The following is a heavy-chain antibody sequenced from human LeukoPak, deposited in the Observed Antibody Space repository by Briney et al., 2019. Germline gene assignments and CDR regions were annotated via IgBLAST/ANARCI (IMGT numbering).Heavy chain of an antibody. V-gene: IGHV3-53*01. Sequence: GGSLRLSCAASGFTVSSNYMSWVRQAPGKGLEWVSVIYSGGSTYYADSVKGRFTISRDNSKNTLYLQMNSLRAEDTAVYYCARDGFRGYSYGVDAFDIWGQGTMVTVSS. CDR1: GFTVSSNY. D-gene: IGHD5-18*01. J-gene: IGHJ3*02. CDR3: ARDGFRGYSYGVDAFDI. CDR2: IYSGGST.